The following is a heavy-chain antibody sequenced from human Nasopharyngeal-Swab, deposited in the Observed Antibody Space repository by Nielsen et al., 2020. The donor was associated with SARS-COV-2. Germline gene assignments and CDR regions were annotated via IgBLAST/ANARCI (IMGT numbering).Heavy chain of an antibody. Sequence: SETLSLTCTVSGGSISSGTIRTYYRCWIRQPPGKGQECMVYFSYTGITNYNPSLTSRVTISVDMSKNQFSLKLSSVAAADTAVYYCAREVVGGLVDSWGQGTLVTVSS. CDR2: FSYTGIT. J-gene: IGHJ4*02. D-gene: IGHD1-26*01. V-gene: IGHV4-61*05. CDR1: GGSISSGTIRTYY. CDR3: AREVVGGLVDS.